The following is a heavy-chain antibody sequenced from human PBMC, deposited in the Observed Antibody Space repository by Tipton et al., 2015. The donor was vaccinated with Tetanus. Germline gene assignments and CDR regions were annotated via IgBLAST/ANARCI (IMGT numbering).Heavy chain of an antibody. J-gene: IGHJ2*01. Sequence: TLSLTCAVSGGSFSAYYWSWIRQSPGKGLERIGEINHSGSTTYSPSFKSRVTISVDTPKNQFSLKLTSLTVADTAVYYCARGGSYSYGPRGFDLWGRGTLVTVSS. D-gene: IGHD5-18*01. CDR3: ARGGSYSYGPRGFDL. V-gene: IGHV4-34*01. CDR1: GGSFSAYY. CDR2: INHSGST.